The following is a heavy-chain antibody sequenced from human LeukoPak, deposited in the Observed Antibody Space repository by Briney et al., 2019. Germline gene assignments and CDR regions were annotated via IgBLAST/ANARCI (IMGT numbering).Heavy chain of an antibody. CDR1: GYTFTGYY. Sequence: ASVKVSCKASGYTFTGYYMHWVRQAPGQGLEWMGWINPNSGGTNYAQKFQGRVAMTRNTSISTAYMELSSLRSEDTAVYYCARSGRGTYYYFDLWGQGTLVTVSS. CDR2: INPNSGGT. J-gene: IGHJ4*02. D-gene: IGHD5-12*01. V-gene: IGHV1-2*02. CDR3: ARSGRGTYYYFDL.